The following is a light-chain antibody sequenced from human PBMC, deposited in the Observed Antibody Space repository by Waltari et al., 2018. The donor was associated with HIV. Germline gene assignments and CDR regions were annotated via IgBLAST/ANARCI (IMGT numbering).Light chain of an antibody. J-gene: IGLJ3*02. Sequence: NFMLTQPHSVSESPGKTVTISCTRSSGSLASNYVQWYQQRPGSAPTTVIYEDNQRPSWVPDRFSGSIDSSANSASLTISGLETEDEADYYCQSYDSSIWVFGGGTKLTVL. V-gene: IGLV6-57*04. CDR3: QSYDSSIWV. CDR1: SGSLASNY. CDR2: EDN.